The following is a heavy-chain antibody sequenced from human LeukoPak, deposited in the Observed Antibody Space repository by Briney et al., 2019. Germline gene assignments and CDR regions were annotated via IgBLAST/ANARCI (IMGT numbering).Heavy chain of an antibody. V-gene: IGHV1-18*01. J-gene: IGHJ4*02. CDR3: ATQWELRH. CDR1: GCTFSDYG. CDR2: INCDNGDT. D-gene: IGHD1-26*01. Sequence: GASVKVSCKADGCTFSDYGISWVRQAPGQGLAWMGWINCDNGDTHYAQEVQGRVTMTADKSTRTAYIELRDLRFDDTAIYYCATQWELRHWGQGTLVTVSS.